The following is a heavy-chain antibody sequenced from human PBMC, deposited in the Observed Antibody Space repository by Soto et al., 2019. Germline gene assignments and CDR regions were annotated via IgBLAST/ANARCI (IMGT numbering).Heavy chain of an antibody. CDR3: ARGLYYYDSSGYWGY. CDR1: GFTFSSYS. Sequence: GGSLRLSCAASGFTFSSYSMNWVRQAPGKGLEWVSYISSSSSTIYYADSVKGRFTISRDNAKNSLYLQMNSLRDEDTAVYYCARGLYYYDSSGYWGYWGQGTLVTVPS. CDR2: ISSSSSTI. D-gene: IGHD3-22*01. V-gene: IGHV3-48*02. J-gene: IGHJ4*02.